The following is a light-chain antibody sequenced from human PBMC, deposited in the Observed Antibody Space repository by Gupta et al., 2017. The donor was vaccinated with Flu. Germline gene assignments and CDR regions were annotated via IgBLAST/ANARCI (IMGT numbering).Light chain of an antibody. CDR3: QQDYDLST. V-gene: IGKV3-15*01. J-gene: IGKJ1*01. CDR1: QGISTN. CDR2: GAS. Sequence: EPVMTQSPASLSVSPGESATLSCRASQGISTNLAWFQQRPGQPPRLLIFGASTRATAVPARFSASGSGTEFTLTISSLQSEDSAVYYWQQDYDLSTFGQGTKVEVK.